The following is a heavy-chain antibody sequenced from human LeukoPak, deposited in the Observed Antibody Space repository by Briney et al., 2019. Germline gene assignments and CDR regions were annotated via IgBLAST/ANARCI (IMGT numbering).Heavy chain of an antibody. Sequence: PSETLSLTCAVYGGSFSGYYWSWIRQPPGKGLEWIGEINHSGSTNYSPSLKSRVTISVDTSKNQFSLKLSSVTAADTAVYYCASEDAYCGGDCYPYWGQGTLVTVSS. D-gene: IGHD2-21*02. J-gene: IGHJ4*02. CDR3: ASEDAYCGGDCYPY. CDR1: GGSFSGYY. V-gene: IGHV4-34*01. CDR2: INHSGST.